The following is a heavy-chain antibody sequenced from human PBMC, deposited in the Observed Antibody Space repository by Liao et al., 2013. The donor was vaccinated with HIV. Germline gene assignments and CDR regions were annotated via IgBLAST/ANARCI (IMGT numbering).Heavy chain of an antibody. J-gene: IGHJ4*02. CDR1: GGSISTGSYY. CDR3: ARVSSSWYGGFDY. Sequence: QVQLQESGPGLVKPSQTLSLTCTVSGGSISTGSYYWSWIRQPPGKGLEWIGDINHSGSTNYNPSLKSRVTISVDTSKNQFSLKLSSVTAADTAVYYCARVSSSWYGGFDYWGQGTLVTVSS. V-gene: IGHV4-30-4*08. D-gene: IGHD6-13*01. CDR2: INHSGST.